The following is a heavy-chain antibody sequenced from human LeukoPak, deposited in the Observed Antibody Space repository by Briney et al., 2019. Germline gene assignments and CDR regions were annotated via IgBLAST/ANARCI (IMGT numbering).Heavy chain of an antibody. Sequence: VSGPTLVNPTQTLTLTCTFSGFSLSTSGVGVGWIRQPPGKALEWLALIYWNDDKRYSPSLKSRLTITKDTSKNQVVLTMTNMDPVDTATYYCAHRRMVGRGSSWYAVGFDYWGQGTLVTVSS. D-gene: IGHD6-13*01. CDR3: AHRRMVGRGSSWYAVGFDY. J-gene: IGHJ4*02. CDR2: IYWNDDK. V-gene: IGHV2-5*01. CDR1: GFSLSTSGVG.